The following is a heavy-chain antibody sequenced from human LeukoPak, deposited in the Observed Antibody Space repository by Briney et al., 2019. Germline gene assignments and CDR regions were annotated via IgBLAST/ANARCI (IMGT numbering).Heavy chain of an antibody. CDR3: ARERIAARTGFDY. D-gene: IGHD6-6*01. J-gene: IGHJ4*02. CDR1: GGSISSYY. CDR2: IYYSGST. Sequence: PSETLSLTCTVSGGSISSYYWSWIRQPPGKGLEWIGYIYYSGSTNYNPSLKSRVTISVDTSKNQFSLKLSSVTAADTAVYYCARERIAARTGFDYWGQGTLVTVSS. V-gene: IGHV4-59*01.